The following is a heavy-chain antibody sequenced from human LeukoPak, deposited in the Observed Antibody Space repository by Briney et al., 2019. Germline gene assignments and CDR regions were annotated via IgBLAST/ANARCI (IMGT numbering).Heavy chain of an antibody. CDR3: ARDLNLGTTDSY. Sequence: PGGSLTLSCAASGFTFTAYGMHWVRQAPGKGLEWLAVISFDGSGQYYADSVKGRFTISRDDSKNMLYLQMNSLRVEDTAVYYCARDLNLGTTDSYWGQGTLVTISS. J-gene: IGHJ4*02. CDR2: ISFDGSGQ. V-gene: IGHV3-30*03. CDR1: GFTFTAYG. D-gene: IGHD4-4*01.